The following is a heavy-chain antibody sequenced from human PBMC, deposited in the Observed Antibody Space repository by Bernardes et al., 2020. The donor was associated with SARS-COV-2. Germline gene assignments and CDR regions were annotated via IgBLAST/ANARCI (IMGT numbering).Heavy chain of an antibody. Sequence: SETLSLTCSVSGVSISSYYWGWVRQPPGKGLEWIGFLYDSGNTNYNPSLKNRVSISGDKSRDQFSLKLTSVTAADTAVYYCARLQWFIYYFDHWGQGALVAVSS. J-gene: IGHJ4*02. V-gene: IGHV4-59*08. CDR3: ARLQWFIYYFDH. D-gene: IGHD3-3*01. CDR1: GVSISSYY. CDR2: LYDSGNT.